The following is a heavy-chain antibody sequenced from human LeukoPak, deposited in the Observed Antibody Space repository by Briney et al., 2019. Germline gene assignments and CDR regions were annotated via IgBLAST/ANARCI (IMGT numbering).Heavy chain of an antibody. Sequence: GGSLRLSCAASGFTFSTYGMHWVGQAPGKGLEWVAVIWFDGSNKYYADSVKGRFTISRDNSKNTPYLQMNSLRAEDTAVYYCATSPYYYYDNSGPGDYWGQGTLVTVSS. CDR1: GFTFSTYG. V-gene: IGHV3-33*01. CDR3: ATSPYYYYDNSGPGDY. D-gene: IGHD3-22*01. J-gene: IGHJ4*02. CDR2: IWFDGSNK.